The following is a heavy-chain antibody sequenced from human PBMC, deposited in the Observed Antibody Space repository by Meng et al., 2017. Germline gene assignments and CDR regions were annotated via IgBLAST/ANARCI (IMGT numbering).Heavy chain of an antibody. D-gene: IGHD1-26*01. J-gene: IGHJ4*02. Sequence: QQQLHESGPGLVKPSQTLSLLCAISGDSVSSNRAAWNWIRQSPSRGLEWLGRAYYRSKWYHDYAESVKSRISIDPDTSKNQFSLQLRSVTPEDSAVYYCARGSYSFDSWGQRTLVTVSS. V-gene: IGHV6-1*01. CDR1: GDSVSSNRAA. CDR3: ARGSYSFDS. CDR2: AYYRSKWYH.